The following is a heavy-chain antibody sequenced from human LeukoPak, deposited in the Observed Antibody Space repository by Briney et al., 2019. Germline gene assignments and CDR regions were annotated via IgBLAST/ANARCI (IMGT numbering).Heavy chain of an antibody. CDR3: ARAAYDNSGYLTL. V-gene: IGHV3-33*01. CDR1: GFTFSSYG. CDR2: IWYDGTNK. Sequence: GGSLRLSCVASGFTFSSYGMHWVRQAPGKGLEWVAVIWYDGTNKYYADSVKGRFTISRDSPRNTLYLQMNSLRAEDTAVYYCARAAYDNSGYLTLWGQGTLVTVSS. J-gene: IGHJ4*02. D-gene: IGHD3-22*01.